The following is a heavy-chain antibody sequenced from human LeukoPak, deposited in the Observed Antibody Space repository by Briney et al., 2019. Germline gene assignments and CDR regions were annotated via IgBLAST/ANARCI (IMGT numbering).Heavy chain of an antibody. CDR2: IYYSGST. Sequence: SETLSLTCTVSGGSISSYYWSWIRQPPGKGLEWIGYIYYSGSTNYNPSLTSRVTISVDTSKNQFSLKLSSVTAADTAVYYCARSYSNDYYYYMDVWGKGTTVTVSS. CDR3: ARSYSNDYYYYMDV. V-gene: IGHV4-59*01. J-gene: IGHJ6*03. D-gene: IGHD4-11*01. CDR1: GGSISSYY.